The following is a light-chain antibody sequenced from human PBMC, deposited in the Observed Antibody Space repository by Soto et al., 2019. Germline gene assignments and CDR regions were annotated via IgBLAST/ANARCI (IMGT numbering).Light chain of an antibody. CDR3: SSYTSSGTYV. Sequence: QSALTQPASVSGSPGQSIAISCTGTSSDVGDYNYVSWYQQHPDIAPKLMIYEVSNRPSGVSSRFSRSKSGDTASLTISGLQAEDEADYYCSSYTSSGTYVFGTGTKLTVL. J-gene: IGLJ1*01. CDR2: EVS. CDR1: SSDVGDYNY. V-gene: IGLV2-14*01.